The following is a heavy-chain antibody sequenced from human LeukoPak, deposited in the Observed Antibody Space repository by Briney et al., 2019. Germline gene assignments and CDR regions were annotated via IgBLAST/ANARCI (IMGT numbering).Heavy chain of an antibody. CDR2: IYYSGST. CDR1: GGSISSYY. V-gene: IGHV4-59*01. J-gene: IGHJ6*04. Sequence: PSETLSLTCSVSGGSISSYYWTWIRQPPGKGLEWIGYIYYSGSTNYNPSLKSRLTISIDTPKKQFSLKLSSVTAADTAVYYCARDAASGTGVWGKGTTVIVSS. CDR3: ARDAASGTGV. D-gene: IGHD3-10*01.